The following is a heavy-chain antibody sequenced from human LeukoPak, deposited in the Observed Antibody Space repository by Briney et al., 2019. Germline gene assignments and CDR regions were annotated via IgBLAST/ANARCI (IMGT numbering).Heavy chain of an antibody. CDR1: GFTFSRYW. D-gene: IGHD6-6*01. Sequence: PGGSLRLSCAASGFTFSRYWMSWLRQAPGKGLEWVANIKQDGSEKYYVDSVKGRFTISRDNAKNSLYLQMNSLRAEDTAVYYCAREYSSSYYFDYWDQGTLVTVSS. J-gene: IGHJ4*02. CDR2: IKQDGSEK. CDR3: AREYSSSYYFDY. V-gene: IGHV3-7*01.